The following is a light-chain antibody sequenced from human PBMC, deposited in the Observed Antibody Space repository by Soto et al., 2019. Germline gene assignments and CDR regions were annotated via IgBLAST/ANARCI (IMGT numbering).Light chain of an antibody. J-gene: IGLJ1*01. Sequence: QSALAQPASVSGSPGQSITISCTGASGYVGTYSLVSWYQQHPGKAPKVVIYEGHKRPSGVPDRFSGSTSVNTASLTISGLQTDDEADYYCCLYVAATTYVFGPGTKVTVL. CDR3: CLYVAATTYV. CDR1: SGYVGTYSL. V-gene: IGLV2-23*01. CDR2: EGH.